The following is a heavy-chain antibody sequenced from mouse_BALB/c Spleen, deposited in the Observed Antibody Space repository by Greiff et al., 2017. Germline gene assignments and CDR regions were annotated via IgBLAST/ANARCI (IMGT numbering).Heavy chain of an antibody. J-gene: IGHJ2*01. CDR3: TRDPYGYYFDY. V-gene: IGHV1-15*01. D-gene: IGHD1-2*01. CDR2: IDPETGGT. Sequence: QVQLQQSGAELVRPGASVTLSCTASGYTFTDYEMHWVKQTPVHGLEWIGAIDPETGGTAYNQKFKGKATLTADKSSSTAYMELRSLTSEDAAVYYCTRDPYGYYFDYWGQGTTLTVSS. CDR1: GYTFTDYE.